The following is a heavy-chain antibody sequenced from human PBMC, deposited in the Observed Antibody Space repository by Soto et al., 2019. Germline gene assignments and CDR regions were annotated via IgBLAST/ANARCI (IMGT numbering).Heavy chain of an antibody. CDR3: ARRWGTYFDY. D-gene: IGHD7-27*01. CDR2: IYYSGST. J-gene: IGHJ4*02. V-gene: IGHV4-61*07. Sequence: SWIRKTTGKGLEWIGYIYYSGSTNYNPSLKSRVTISVDTSKNQFSLKLSSVTAADTAVYYCARRWGTYFDYWGQGTLVTVSS.